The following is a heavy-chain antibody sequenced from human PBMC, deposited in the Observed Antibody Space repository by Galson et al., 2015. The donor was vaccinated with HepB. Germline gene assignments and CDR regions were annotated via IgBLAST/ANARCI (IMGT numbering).Heavy chain of an antibody. V-gene: IGHV3-7*01. D-gene: IGHD3-3*01. Sequence: SLRLSCAASGFTFSTYWMSWVRQAPGKGLEWVAKIKQDGSEKYFVDSVKGRFTISRDNAKNSLYLHMSSLRAVDTGVYYCARYDFWTGSYQDYWGQGTLVTISS. CDR2: IKQDGSEK. CDR3: ARYDFWTGSYQDY. CDR1: GFTFSTYW. J-gene: IGHJ4*02.